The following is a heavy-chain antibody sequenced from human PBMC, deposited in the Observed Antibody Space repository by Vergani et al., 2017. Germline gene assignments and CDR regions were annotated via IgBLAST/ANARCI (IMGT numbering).Heavy chain of an antibody. D-gene: IGHD3-22*01. Sequence: QVQLQESGPGLVQPSETLSLTCAVSGYSISSGYYWGWIRQSPGKGLEWIGSIYHSGSPYYNPSLKSRVTISADTSKNQLSLKLNSVTAADTAVYYCARPYDGRVDFWYFDLWSRGTLVTVSS. CDR3: ARPYDGRVDFWYFDL. J-gene: IGHJ2*01. V-gene: IGHV4-38-2*01. CDR2: IYHSGSP. CDR1: GYSISSGYY.